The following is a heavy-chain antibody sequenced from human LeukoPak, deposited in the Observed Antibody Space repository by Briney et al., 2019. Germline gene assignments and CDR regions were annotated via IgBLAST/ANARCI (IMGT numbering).Heavy chain of an antibody. CDR3: ARDLLQTGYYYYFDY. J-gene: IGHJ4*02. D-gene: IGHD3-9*01. V-gene: IGHV1-2*02. CDR2: INPNSGGT. CDR1: GYTFTGYY. Sequence: AASVKVSCKASGYTFTGYYMHWVRQAPGQGLEWMGWINPNSGGTNYAQKFQGRVTMTRDTSISTAYMELSRLRSDDTAVYYCARDLLQTGYYYYFDYWGQGTLVTVSS.